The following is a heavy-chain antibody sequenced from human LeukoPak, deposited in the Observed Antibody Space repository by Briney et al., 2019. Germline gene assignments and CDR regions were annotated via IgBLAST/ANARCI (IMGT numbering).Heavy chain of an antibody. CDR3: ARERLLWFGELFPNKNYYYYYGMDV. D-gene: IGHD3-10*01. Sequence: PGGSLRLSCAASGFSFRSYGMHWVRQAPGKGLEWVALIWYDGSNKYYADSVKGRFTISRDNSKKMLYLQMDSLRAEDTAVYYCARERLLWFGELFPNKNYYYYYGMDVWGQGTTVTVSS. CDR1: GFSFRSYG. V-gene: IGHV3-33*01. CDR2: IWYDGSNK. J-gene: IGHJ6*02.